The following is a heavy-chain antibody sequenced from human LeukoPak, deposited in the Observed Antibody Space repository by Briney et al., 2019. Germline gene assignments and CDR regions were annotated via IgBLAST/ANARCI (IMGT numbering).Heavy chain of an antibody. CDR1: GFTFSRNA. J-gene: IGHJ4*02. CDR2: LSGSGGDT. D-gene: IGHD2-2*01. CDR3: AKDPYGTRYFDY. Sequence: GGSLRLSCVASGFTFSRNAMRWVRQAPGKGLEWVSSLSGSGGDTYYADSVKGRFTISRDNSKNTVYLQMNSLKAEDTAVYYCAKDPYGTRYFDYWGQGTLVTVSS. V-gene: IGHV3-23*01.